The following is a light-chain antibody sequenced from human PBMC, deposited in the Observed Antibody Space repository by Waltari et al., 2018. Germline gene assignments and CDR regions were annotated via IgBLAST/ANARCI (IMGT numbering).Light chain of an antibody. CDR3: SSYTSSSTWV. V-gene: IGLV2-14*01. Sequence: QSAMTQPASVSGSPGQSITISCTGTRNDVGGYNYAYRYQQHPGKAPKLMIYEVSHRPSGVSNRFSGSKSGNTASLTISGLQAEEEADYYCSSYTSSSTWVFGGGTKLTVL. J-gene: IGLJ3*02. CDR1: RNDVGGYNY. CDR2: EVS.